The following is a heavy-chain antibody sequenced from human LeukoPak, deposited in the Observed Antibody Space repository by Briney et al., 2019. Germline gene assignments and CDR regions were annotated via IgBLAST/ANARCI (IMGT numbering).Heavy chain of an antibody. CDR3: ARLRYSGYDAYYFDY. J-gene: IGHJ4*02. CDR2: INPNSGGT. V-gene: IGHV1-2*04. CDR1: GYTFTGYY. Sequence: VASVKVSCKASGYTFTGYYMHWVRQAPGQGLEWMGWINPNSGGTNYAQKFQGWVTMTRDTSISIAYMELSRLRSDDTAVYYCARLRYSGYDAYYFDYWGQGTLVTVSS. D-gene: IGHD5-12*01.